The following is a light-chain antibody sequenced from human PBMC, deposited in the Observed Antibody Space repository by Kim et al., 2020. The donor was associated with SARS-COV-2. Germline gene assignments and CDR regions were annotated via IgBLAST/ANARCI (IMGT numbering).Light chain of an antibody. Sequence: VSPGQTASITDSGEKLGDKYACWYQQKPGQSPVLVIYQDSKRPSGRPERFSGSNSGNTATLTISGTQAMDEADYYCQAWDSSTEVFGTGTKVTVL. CDR1: KLGDKY. CDR2: QDS. V-gene: IGLV3-1*01. J-gene: IGLJ1*01. CDR3: QAWDSSTEV.